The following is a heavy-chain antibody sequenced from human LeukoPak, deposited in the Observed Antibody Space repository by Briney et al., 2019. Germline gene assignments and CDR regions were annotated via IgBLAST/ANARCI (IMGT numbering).Heavy chain of an antibody. Sequence: PSETLSLTCTVSGGSISSSSYYWGWIRQPPGKGLEWIGSIYYSGSTYYNPSLKSRVAISVDTSKNQFSLKLSSVTAADTAVYYCAGESRGITGTTRWFDPWGQGTLVTVSS. J-gene: IGHJ5*02. CDR3: AGESRGITGTTRWFDP. CDR2: IYYSGST. V-gene: IGHV4-39*07. D-gene: IGHD1-7*01. CDR1: GGSISSSSYY.